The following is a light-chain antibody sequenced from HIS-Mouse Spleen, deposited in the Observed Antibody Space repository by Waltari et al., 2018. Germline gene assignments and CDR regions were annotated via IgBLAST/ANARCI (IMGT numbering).Light chain of an antibody. Sequence: SYELTQPPSVSVSPGQTARITCSGDALPKKYAYWYQQKSGQAPVLVIYEDNKRPSGIPERFSGSSSGTMATLTISGAQVEDEADYYCYSTDSSGNHRVFGGGIKLTVL. V-gene: IGLV3-10*01. CDR1: ALPKKY. CDR2: EDN. J-gene: IGLJ2*01. CDR3: YSTDSSGNHRV.